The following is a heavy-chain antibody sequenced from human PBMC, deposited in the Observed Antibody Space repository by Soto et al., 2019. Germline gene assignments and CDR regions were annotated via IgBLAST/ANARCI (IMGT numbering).Heavy chain of an antibody. CDR1: GGTFSSYA. CDR3: ASPYRRSWTNDYYYGMAV. J-gene: IGHJ6*02. Sequence: QVQLVQSGAEVKKPGSSVKVSCKASGGTFSSYAISWVRQAPGQGLEWMGGIIPIFGTANYAQKFQGRVTITADECTRTAYMYLSILRSEDTAVYYCASPYRRSWTNDYYYGMAVWGQGTPVTVSS. CDR2: IIPIFGTA. V-gene: IGHV1-69*01. D-gene: IGHD6-13*01.